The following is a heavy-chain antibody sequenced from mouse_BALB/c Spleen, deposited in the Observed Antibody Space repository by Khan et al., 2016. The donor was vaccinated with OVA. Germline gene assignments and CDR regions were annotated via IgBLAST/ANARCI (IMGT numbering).Heavy chain of an antibody. Sequence: EVELVEPGGGLVQPGGSLKLSCATSGFTFSDYYMYWVRQTPEKRLEWVAYISYGGGNHYFPDTVQGRFTISRDNATNTLYLKMSRLKSEDTAMYYRGRHDYDGFAYWGQGTLVTVSA. CDR2: ISYGGGNH. CDR3: GRHDYDGFAY. CDR1: GFTFSDYY. D-gene: IGHD2-4*01. V-gene: IGHV5-12*02. J-gene: IGHJ3*01.